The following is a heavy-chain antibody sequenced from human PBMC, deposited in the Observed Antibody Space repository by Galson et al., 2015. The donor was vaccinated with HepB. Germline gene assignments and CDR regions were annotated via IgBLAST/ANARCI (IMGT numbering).Heavy chain of an antibody. CDR3: ARDWYYGSEGQRDY. V-gene: IGHV3-33*01. CDR1: GFTFSSYG. D-gene: IGHD3-10*01. CDR2: IWYDGSNK. J-gene: IGHJ4*02. Sequence: SLRLSCAASGFTFSSYGMHWVRQAPGKGLEWVAVIWYDGSNKYYADSVKGRFTISRDNSKNTLYLQMNSLRAEDTAVYYCARDWYYGSEGQRDYWGQGTLVTVSS.